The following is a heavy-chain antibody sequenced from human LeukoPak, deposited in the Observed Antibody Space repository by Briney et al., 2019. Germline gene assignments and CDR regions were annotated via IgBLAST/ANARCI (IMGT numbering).Heavy chain of an antibody. CDR2: IYYSGST. V-gene: IGHV4-59*01. Sequence: SETLSLTCTVSGGSISSYYWSWIRQPPGKGLEWIGYIYYSGSTNYNPSLKSRVTISVDTSKNQFSLKLSSVTAADTAVYYCARGGERYSYGPMLDYWGQGTLVTVSS. CDR1: GGSISSYY. J-gene: IGHJ4*02. D-gene: IGHD5-18*01. CDR3: ARGGERYSYGPMLDY.